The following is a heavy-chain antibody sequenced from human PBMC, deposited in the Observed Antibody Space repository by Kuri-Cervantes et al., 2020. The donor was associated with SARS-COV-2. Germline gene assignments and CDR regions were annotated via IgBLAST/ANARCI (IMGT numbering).Heavy chain of an antibody. D-gene: IGHD3-10*01. J-gene: IGHJ4*02. Sequence: ASVKVSCKASGYIFTSHNMHWVRQAPGQGLEWMGMLNPSGGSRINTQKFQGRLTMTRDTPTSTVYMELSSLRSDDTAVYYCAREYYYVSGRYYGAFDHWGQGTPVTVSS. CDR1: GYIFTSHN. CDR3: AREYYYVSGRYYGAFDH. V-gene: IGHV1-46*01. CDR2: LNPSGGSR.